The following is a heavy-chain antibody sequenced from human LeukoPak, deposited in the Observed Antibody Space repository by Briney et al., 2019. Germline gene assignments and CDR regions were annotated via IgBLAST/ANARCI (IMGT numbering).Heavy chain of an antibody. CDR2: YSDCDGIM. CDR1: GFTFCNYE. CDR3: AREYPDNGDGWGY. Sequence: GGPLRLSCTASGFTFCNYEKNWVRQATGKALEWISYYSDCDGIMFYTHSVKGRFTISRDNAKNSVYLQMSSLKAEDTAVYYCAREYPDNGDGWGYWGQGTLVTVSS. J-gene: IGHJ4*02. D-gene: IGHD1-1*01. V-gene: IGHV3-48*03.